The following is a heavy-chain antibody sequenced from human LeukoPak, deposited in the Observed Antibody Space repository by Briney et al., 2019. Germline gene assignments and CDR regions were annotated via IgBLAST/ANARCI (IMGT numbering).Heavy chain of an antibody. J-gene: IGHJ3*02. V-gene: IGHV1-18*01. CDR2: ISAYNGNT. CDR1: GYTFTSYG. D-gene: IGHD3-22*01. Sequence: GASVKVSCKASGYTFTSYGISWVRQAPGQGLEWMGWISAYNGNTNYAQKLQGRVTMTTDTSTSTAYMELRSLRSDDTAVYYCARSFYPYYYDSSGYYGDAFDIWGQGTMVTVSS. CDR3: ARSFYPYYYDSSGYYGDAFDI.